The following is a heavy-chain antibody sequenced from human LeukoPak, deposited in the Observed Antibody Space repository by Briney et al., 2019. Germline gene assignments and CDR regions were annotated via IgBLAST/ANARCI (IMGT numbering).Heavy chain of an antibody. J-gene: IGHJ4*02. Sequence: SETLSLTCTVSGGSISSSSYYWGWIRQPPGKGLESIGSIYYSGSTYYNPSLKSRVTISVDTSKNQFSLKLSSVTAADTAVYYCAGANAYDSSGYYPYWGQGTLVTVSS. CDR3: AGANAYDSSGYYPY. D-gene: IGHD3-22*01. V-gene: IGHV4-39*07. CDR1: GGSISSSSYY. CDR2: IYYSGST.